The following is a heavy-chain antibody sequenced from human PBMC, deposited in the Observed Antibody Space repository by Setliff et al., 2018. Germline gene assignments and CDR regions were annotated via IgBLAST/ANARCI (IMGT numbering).Heavy chain of an antibody. CDR3: ARGDFWVVGGAFDI. CDR1: GYTFTSYA. J-gene: IGHJ3*02. Sequence: ASVKVSCKASGYTFTSYAMNWVRQAPGQGLEWMGWINTNTGNPTYAQGFTGRFVFFLDTSVSTAYLQISSLKAEDTAVYYCARGDFWVVGGAFDIWGQGTMVTVSS. V-gene: IGHV7-4-1*02. CDR2: INTNTGNP. D-gene: IGHD3-3*01.